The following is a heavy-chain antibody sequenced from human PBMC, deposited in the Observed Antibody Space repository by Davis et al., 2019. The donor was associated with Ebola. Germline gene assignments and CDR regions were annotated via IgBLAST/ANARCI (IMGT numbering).Heavy chain of an antibody. CDR2: ISAYNGNT. D-gene: IGHD2-2*01. J-gene: IGHJ6*02. Sequence: ASVKVSCKASGYTFTSYGISWVRQAPGQGLEWMGWISAYNGNTNYAQKLQGRVTMTTDTSTSTAYMELRSLRSDDTAVYYCARVLCSTTSCFEGYIYGMDVWGQGTTVTVSS. V-gene: IGHV1-18*01. CDR1: GYTFTSYG. CDR3: ARVLCSTTSCFEGYIYGMDV.